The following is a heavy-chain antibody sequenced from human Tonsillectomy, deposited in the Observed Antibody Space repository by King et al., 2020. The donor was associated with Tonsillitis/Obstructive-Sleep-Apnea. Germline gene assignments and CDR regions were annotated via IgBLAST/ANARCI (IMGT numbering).Heavy chain of an antibody. CDR2: ISSTVSFT. J-gene: IGHJ3*02. Sequence: VQLVESGGGLVNPGGSLRLSCAASGFTFRDYYMSWIRQAPGKGLEWISYISSTVSFTNYSDSVKGRFTISRDNAKNSLYLQMNSLRDEDTAVYYCARDRDYDILTDAFDIWGQGTMVTVSS. CDR3: ARDRDYDILTDAFDI. CDR1: GFTFRDYY. D-gene: IGHD3-9*01. V-gene: IGHV3-11*05.